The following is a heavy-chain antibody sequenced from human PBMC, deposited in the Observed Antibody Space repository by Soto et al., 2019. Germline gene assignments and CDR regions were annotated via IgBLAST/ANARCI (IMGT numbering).Heavy chain of an antibody. J-gene: IGHJ3*02. CDR1: GGSISSGGYS. CDR3: ARALIVVVPAAMFADAFDI. Sequence: SETLSLTCAVSGGSISSGGYSWSWIRQPPGKGLEWIGYIYHSGSTYYNPSLKSRVTISVDRSKNQFSLKLSSVTAADTAVYYCARALIVVVPAAMFADAFDIWGQGTMVTVSS. D-gene: IGHD2-2*01. V-gene: IGHV4-30-2*01. CDR2: IYHSGST.